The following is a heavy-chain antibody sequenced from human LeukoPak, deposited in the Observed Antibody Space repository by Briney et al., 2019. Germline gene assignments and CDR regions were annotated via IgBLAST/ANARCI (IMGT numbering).Heavy chain of an antibody. CDR2: IKQDGSEK. V-gene: IGHV3-7*04. CDR1: GFTFRDAA. J-gene: IGHJ4*02. CDR3: ARVRGDRDILTGYFKLYFDY. D-gene: IGHD3-9*01. Sequence: GGSLTLSCAASGFTFRDAAMTWVRQAPGKGLEWVANIKQDGSEKDYVDSVKGQFTISRDNGKNSLYLEMNSLRGDDTAVYYCARVRGDRDILTGYFKLYFDYWGQGTLVTVSS.